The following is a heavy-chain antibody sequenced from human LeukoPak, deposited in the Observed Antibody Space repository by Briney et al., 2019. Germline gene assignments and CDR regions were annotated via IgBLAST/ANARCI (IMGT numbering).Heavy chain of an antibody. CDR1: GGTFSSYA. J-gene: IGHJ3*02. V-gene: IGHV1-46*01. Sequence: ASVKVSCKASGGTFSSYAISWVRQAPGQGLEWMGIINPSGGSTSYAQKFQGRVTMTRDTSTSTVYMELSSLRSEDTAVYYCARLRGHDAFDIWGQGTMVTVSS. CDR2: INPSGGST. D-gene: IGHD5-12*01. CDR3: ARLRGHDAFDI.